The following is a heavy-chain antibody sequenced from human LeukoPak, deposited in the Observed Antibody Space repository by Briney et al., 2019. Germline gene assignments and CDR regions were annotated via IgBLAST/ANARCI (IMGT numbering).Heavy chain of an antibody. J-gene: IGHJ4*02. CDR1: GFTFSSHFW. D-gene: IGHD4-23*01. V-gene: IGHV3-74*01. CDR3: VRDLDLGGYSSFEY. Sequence: PGGSLRLSCAASGFTFSSHFWMHWVRQAPGKGLVWVSRIKSDGSSSTYADSVKGRFTISRDNAKNSLYLQMNTLRAEDTAVYYCVRDLDLGGYSSFEYWGQGTLVTVSS. CDR2: IKSDGSSS.